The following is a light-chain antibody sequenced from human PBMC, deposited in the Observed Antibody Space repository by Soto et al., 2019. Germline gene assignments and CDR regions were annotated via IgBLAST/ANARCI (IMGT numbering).Light chain of an antibody. J-gene: IGLJ1*01. CDR1: SGDVGSYNL. V-gene: IGLV2-23*01. CDR2: EDS. Sequence: QSALTQPASVSGSPGQSITISCTGTSGDVGSYNLVSWYQQYPGTAPKLMIYEDSKRPSGVSNRFSGSKSGNTASLTISGLQTEDEAAYYCCSYAGSSTYVFGTGTKLTVL. CDR3: CSYAGSSTYV.